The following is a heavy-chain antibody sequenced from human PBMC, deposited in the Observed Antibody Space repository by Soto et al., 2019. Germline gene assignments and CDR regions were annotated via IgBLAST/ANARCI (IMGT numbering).Heavy chain of an antibody. J-gene: IGHJ6*02. CDR1: GFSFSDYY. V-gene: IGHV3-11*05. D-gene: IGHD6-13*01. CDR3: ARSGSGTEYYGLDV. Sequence: QVQLVESGGGLVKPGGSLRLSCAASGFSFSDYYMTWIRQAPGKGLEWVSYISGSSTYTKYADSVKGRFTISRDNAKNSLSLQMNSLRAEDTAVYYCARSGSGTEYYGLDVWGQGTTVTVSS. CDR2: ISGSSTYT.